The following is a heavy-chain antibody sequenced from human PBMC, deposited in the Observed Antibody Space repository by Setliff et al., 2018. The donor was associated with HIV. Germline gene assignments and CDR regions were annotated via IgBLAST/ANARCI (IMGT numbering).Heavy chain of an antibody. Sequence: ASVKVSCKASGGSFSSYGISWVRQAPGQGLEWMGWINANSGSPTYAQAFTGRFFFSVDTAVATAYLQINNLKTEDTAVYFCARGLYGDYGGDLNWLDPWGHGTRVTVSS. CDR2: INANSGSP. CDR1: GGSFSSYG. J-gene: IGHJ5*02. V-gene: IGHV7-4-1*02. D-gene: IGHD4-17*01. CDR3: ARGLYGDYGGDLNWLDP.